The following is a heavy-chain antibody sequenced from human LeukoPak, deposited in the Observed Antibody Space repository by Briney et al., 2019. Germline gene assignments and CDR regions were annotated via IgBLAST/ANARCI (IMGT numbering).Heavy chain of an antibody. Sequence: GGSLRLSCATSGFTFTPYEMNWVRQAPGKGLEWVGRIKSKTDGGTTDYAAPVKGRFTISRDDSKNTLYLQMNSVKTEDTAVDYCTTGLWRYWGQGTLVTVSS. J-gene: IGHJ4*02. D-gene: IGHD5-18*01. CDR2: IKSKTDGGTT. V-gene: IGHV3-15*01. CDR3: TTGLWRY. CDR1: GFTFTPYE.